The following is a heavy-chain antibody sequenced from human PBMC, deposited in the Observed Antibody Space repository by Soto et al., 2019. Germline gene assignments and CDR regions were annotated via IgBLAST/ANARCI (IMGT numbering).Heavy chain of an antibody. J-gene: IGHJ4*02. D-gene: IGHD2-21*02. CDR3: ARNLAYCGGDCYSAEFDY. Sequence: GESLKISCNGSGYSFTSYWIGWVRQMPGKGLEWMGIIYPGDSDTRYSPSFQGQVTISADKSISTAYLQWSSLKASDTAMYYCARNLAYCGGDCYSAEFDYWGQGTLVTVSS. CDR1: GYSFTSYW. V-gene: IGHV5-51*01. CDR2: IYPGDSDT.